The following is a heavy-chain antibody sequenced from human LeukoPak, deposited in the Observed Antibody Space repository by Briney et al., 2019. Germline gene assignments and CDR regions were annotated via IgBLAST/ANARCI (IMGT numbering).Heavy chain of an antibody. CDR1: GFTFSSYA. CDR3: AKNVALGYCSSTSCPIDP. D-gene: IGHD2-2*01. J-gene: IGHJ5*02. Sequence: PGGSLRLSCAASGFTFSSYAMNWVRQAPGKGLEWVSAISGSDGGAHYSDSVKGRFTISRDNSKNTLFLQMSSLRAEDTAIYYCAKNVALGYCSSTSCPIDPWGQGTLVTVSS. CDR2: ISGSDGGA. V-gene: IGHV3-23*01.